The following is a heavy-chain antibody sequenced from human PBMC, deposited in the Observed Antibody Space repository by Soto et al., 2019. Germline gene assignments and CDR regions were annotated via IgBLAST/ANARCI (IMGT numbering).Heavy chain of an antibody. CDR3: ARHTLHSSRNWFDP. V-gene: IGHV4-59*01. D-gene: IGHD6-19*01. CDR1: GGSISSYY. Sequence: SETLSLTCTVSGGSISSYYWSWIRQPPGKGLEWIGYIYYSGSTNYNPSLKSRVTISVDTSKNQFSLKLSSVTAADTAVYYCARHTLHSSRNWFDPWGQGTLVTVSS. J-gene: IGHJ5*02. CDR2: IYYSGST.